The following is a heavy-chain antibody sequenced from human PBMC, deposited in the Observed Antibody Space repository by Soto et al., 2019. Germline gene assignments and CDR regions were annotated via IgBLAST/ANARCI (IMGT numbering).Heavy chain of an antibody. Sequence: ASVKVSCKASGYTFTSYDINWVRQATGQGLEWMGWMNPNSGNTGYAQKFQGGVTMTRNISISTAYRELSSLRSEDTAVYYCARVAVRNDFWSGYYPDYGMDVWGQGTTVTVSS. J-gene: IGHJ6*02. CDR1: GYTFTSYD. CDR2: MNPNSGNT. CDR3: ARVAVRNDFWSGYYPDYGMDV. V-gene: IGHV1-8*01. D-gene: IGHD3-3*01.